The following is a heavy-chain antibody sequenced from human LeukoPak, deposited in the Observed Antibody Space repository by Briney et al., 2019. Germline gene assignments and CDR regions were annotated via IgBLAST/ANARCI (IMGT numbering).Heavy chain of an antibody. D-gene: IGHD6-6*01. V-gene: IGHV4-39*01. J-gene: IGHJ4*02. CDR1: GDSVCTNLYY. CDR2: FFHSVTT. Sequence: ASETLSLTSTVSGDSVCTNLYYWGWRRPPPGKGLEWIGNFFHSVTTYYNPSLTSRVSISVYTSKNQFSLKLNSVAAADTAVYYCARQGYGRSSFFDHWGQGTLVTVSS. CDR3: ARQGYGRSSFFDH.